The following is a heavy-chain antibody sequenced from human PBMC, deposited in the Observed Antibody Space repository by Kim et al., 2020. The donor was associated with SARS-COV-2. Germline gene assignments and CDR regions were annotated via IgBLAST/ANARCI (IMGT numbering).Heavy chain of an antibody. V-gene: IGHV3-48*03. Sequence: GGSLRLSCAASGFTFSSYEMNWVRQAPGKGLEWVSYISSSGSTIYYADSVKGRFTLSRDNAKNSLYLQMNSLRAEDTAVYYCARDTGYYCTNGVCYTEEPYYYYGMDVWGQEPTVNVSS. D-gene: IGHD2-8*01. CDR2: ISSSGSTI. CDR3: ARDTGYYCTNGVCYTEEPYYYYGMDV. J-gene: IGHJ6*02. CDR1: GFTFSSYE.